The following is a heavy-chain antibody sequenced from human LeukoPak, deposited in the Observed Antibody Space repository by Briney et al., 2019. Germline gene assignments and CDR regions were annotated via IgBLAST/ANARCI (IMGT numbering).Heavy chain of an antibody. D-gene: IGHD2-2*01. CDR2: ISGSGGST. Sequence: GGSLRLSCAASGFTFSSYAMSWVRQAPGKGLEWVSAISGSGGSTYYADSVKGLFTISRYNSKNTLYLPMNSLRAEDTAVYYCAKMNHCSSTSCYSHKLDIWGKGTTVTVSS. J-gene: IGHJ6*04. CDR1: GFTFSSYA. CDR3: AKMNHCSSTSCYSHKLDI. V-gene: IGHV3-23*01.